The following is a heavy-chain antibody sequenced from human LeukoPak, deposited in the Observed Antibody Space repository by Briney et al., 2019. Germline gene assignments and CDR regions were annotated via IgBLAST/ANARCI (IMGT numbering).Heavy chain of an antibody. J-gene: IGHJ3*02. CDR1: GGTFSSYA. CDR2: IIPIFGTA. Sequence: SVKVSCKASGGTFSSYAISWVRQAPGQGLGWMGRIIPIFGTANYAQKFQGRGTITTDESTSTAYMELSSLRSEDTAVYYCAREVVVVVAATQGAFDIWGQGTMVTVSS. CDR3: AREVVVVVAATQGAFDI. V-gene: IGHV1-69*05. D-gene: IGHD2-15*01.